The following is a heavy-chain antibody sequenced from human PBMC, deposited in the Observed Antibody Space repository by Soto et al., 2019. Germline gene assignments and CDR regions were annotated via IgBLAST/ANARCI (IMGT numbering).Heavy chain of an antibody. CDR2: IYSGGST. CDR3: ARDQISSSGYYYYYGMDV. D-gene: IGHD3-22*01. CDR1: WFTVSSNY. V-gene: IGHV3-53*01. Sequence: EGSLRLSCAASWFTVSSNYMSWVRQAPGKGLEWVSVIYSGGSTYYADSVKGRFTISRDNSKNTLYLQMNSLRAEDTAVYYCARDQISSSGYYYYYGMDVWGQGTTVTVSS. J-gene: IGHJ6*02.